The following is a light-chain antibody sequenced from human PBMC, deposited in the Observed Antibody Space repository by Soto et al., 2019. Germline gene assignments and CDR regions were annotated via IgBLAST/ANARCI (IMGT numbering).Light chain of an antibody. V-gene: IGKV1-17*03. CDR3: LQHKSYPLT. CDR1: QGVSNY. Sequence: DIQMTQSPSAMSASVGDRVTITGRASQGVSNYLAWFQQKPGKVPKRLIYDAISLQGGVPSRFSGSGSGTEFTLTISSLQPEDFATYYCLQHKSYPLTFGGGTKVEIK. CDR2: DAI. J-gene: IGKJ4*01.